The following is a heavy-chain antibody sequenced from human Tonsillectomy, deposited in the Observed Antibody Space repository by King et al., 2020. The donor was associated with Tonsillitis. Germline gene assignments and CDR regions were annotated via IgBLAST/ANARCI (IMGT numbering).Heavy chain of an antibody. Sequence: VQLVESGAEVKKPGASVRVSCKTSGYSFTTYFMHWVRQAPGQGLEWMGIINPSDDTKYYVEKFQDRVIMTRDTSTSTAHMELSSLTSEDTAVYYCARGKGWNLDVVDIWGRGTVVTVSP. V-gene: IGHV1-46*01. D-gene: IGHD1-1*01. CDR2: INPSDDTK. CDR3: ARGKGWNLDVVDI. J-gene: IGHJ3*02. CDR1: GYSFTTYF.